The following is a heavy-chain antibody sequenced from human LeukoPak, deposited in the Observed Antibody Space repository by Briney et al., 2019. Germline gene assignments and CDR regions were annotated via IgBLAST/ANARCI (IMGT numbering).Heavy chain of an antibody. D-gene: IGHD5-18*01. J-gene: IGHJ6*03. V-gene: IGHV1-46*01. Sequence: ASVKVSCKASGYTFTSYYMHWVRQAPGQGLEWMGIINSSGGSTSYAQRFQGRVTMTRDTSTSTVYMELSSLRSEDTAVYYRARGGVDTATYYFYMDVWGKGTTVTISS. CDR2: INSSGGST. CDR3: ARGGVDTATYYFYMDV. CDR1: GYTFTSYY.